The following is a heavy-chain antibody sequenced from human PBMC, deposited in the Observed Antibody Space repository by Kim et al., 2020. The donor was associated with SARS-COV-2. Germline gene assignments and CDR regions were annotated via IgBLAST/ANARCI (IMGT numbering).Heavy chain of an antibody. Sequence: ASVKVSCKVSGYTLTELSMHWVRQAPGKGLEWMGGFDPEDGETIYAQKFQGSVTMTEDTSTDTAYMELSSLRSEDTAVYYCATGRVAGPPAWFDPWGQGTLVTVSS. CDR1: GYTLTELS. D-gene: IGHD2-15*01. V-gene: IGHV1-24*01. CDR2: FDPEDGET. J-gene: IGHJ5*02. CDR3: ATGRVAGPPAWFDP.